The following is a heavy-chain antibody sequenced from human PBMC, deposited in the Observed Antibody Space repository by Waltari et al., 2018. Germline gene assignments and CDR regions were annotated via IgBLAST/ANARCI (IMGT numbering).Heavy chain of an antibody. CDR3: AREEGLWFGEPSDYFDY. CDR2: TYYRSKWYN. V-gene: IGHV6-1*01. J-gene: IGHJ4*02. D-gene: IGHD3-10*01. CDR1: GDSVSSNSAA. Sequence: QVQLQQSGPGLVKPSQTLSLTCAISGDSVSSNSAAWNWIRQSPSRGLEWLGRTYYRSKWYNDYAVSVKSRITINPDTSKNQFSLQLNSVTPEDTAVYYCAREEGLWFGEPSDYFDYWGQGTLVTVSS.